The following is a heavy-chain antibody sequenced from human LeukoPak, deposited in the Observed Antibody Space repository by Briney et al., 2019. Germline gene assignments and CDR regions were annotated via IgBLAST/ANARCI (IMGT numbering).Heavy chain of an antibody. Sequence: SETLSLTCTVSGGSISSSSYYWGWIRQPPGKGLEWIGSIYYSGSTNYNPSLKSRVTISVDTSKNQFSLKLSSVTAAETAVYYCARVRGYDCESFYGYWGQGTLVTVSS. D-gene: IGHD5-12*01. J-gene: IGHJ4*02. CDR2: IYYSGST. V-gene: IGHV4-39*07. CDR1: GGSISSSSYY. CDR3: ARVRGYDCESFYGY.